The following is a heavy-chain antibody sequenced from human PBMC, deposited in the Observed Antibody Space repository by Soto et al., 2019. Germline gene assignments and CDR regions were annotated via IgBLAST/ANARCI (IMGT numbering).Heavy chain of an antibody. CDR1: GVTFSSYA. V-gene: IGHV1-69*06. CDR2: IIPIFGTA. J-gene: IGHJ6*02. CDR3: ARTGTTRDYYYYGMDV. D-gene: IGHD1-1*01. Sequence: GASVKVSCKASGVTFSSYAISWVRQAPGQGLEWMGGIIPIFGTANYAQKFQGRVTITADKSTSTAYMELSSLRSEDAAVYYCARTGTTRDYYYYGMDVWGQGTTVTVSS.